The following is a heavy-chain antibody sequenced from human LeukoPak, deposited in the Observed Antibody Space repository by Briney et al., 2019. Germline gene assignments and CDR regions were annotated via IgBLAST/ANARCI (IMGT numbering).Heavy chain of an antibody. CDR1: GYTFTSYG. Sequence: ASVKVSCEASGYTFTSYGISWVRQAPGQGLEWMGWISAYNGNTNYAQKLQGRVTMTTDTSTSTAYMELRSLRSDDTAVYYCARDFNDYVWGPRGSWFDPWGQGTLVTVSS. V-gene: IGHV1-18*01. J-gene: IGHJ5*02. CDR2: ISAYNGNT. D-gene: IGHD3-16*01. CDR3: ARDFNDYVWGPRGSWFDP.